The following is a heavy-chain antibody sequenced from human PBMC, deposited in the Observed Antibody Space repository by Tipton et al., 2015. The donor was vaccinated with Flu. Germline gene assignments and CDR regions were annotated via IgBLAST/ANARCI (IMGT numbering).Heavy chain of an antibody. CDR1: GGSLSSYY. V-gene: IGHV4-4*07. Sequence: TLSLTSTVSGGSLSSYYWSWIRQPAGKGLEWIGRIYTSGSTNYNPSLKSRLTMSVDASKKQFSLKLSSVTAADTAVYYCARGSGSGTFVIFDFWGQGTLVTVSS. CDR3: ARGSGSGTFVIFDF. J-gene: IGHJ4*02. D-gene: IGHD3-10*01. CDR2: IYTSGST.